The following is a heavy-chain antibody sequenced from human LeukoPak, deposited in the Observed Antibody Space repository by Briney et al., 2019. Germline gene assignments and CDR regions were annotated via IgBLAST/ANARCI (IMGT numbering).Heavy chain of an antibody. CDR1: GGTFSSYA. J-gene: IGHJ4*02. V-gene: IGHV1-69*05. CDR2: IIPIFGTA. D-gene: IGHD3-22*01. Sequence: ASVKVSCKASGGTFSSYAIGWVRQAPGQGLEWMGRIIPIFGTANYAQKFQGRVTITTDEYTSTAYMELSSLRSEDTAVYYCAREGGVVITMDWGQGTLVTVSS. CDR3: AREGGVVITMD.